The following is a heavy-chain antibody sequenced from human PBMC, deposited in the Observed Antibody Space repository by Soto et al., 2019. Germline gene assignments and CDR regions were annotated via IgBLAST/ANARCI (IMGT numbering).Heavy chain of an antibody. V-gene: IGHV3-30*18. CDR2: ISYDGSNK. CDR3: AKDRSVGVVVAARSYFDY. CDR1: GFTFSSYG. J-gene: IGHJ4*02. Sequence: LRLSCAASGFTFSSYGMHWVRQAPGKGLEWVAVISYDGSNKYYADSVKGRFTISRDNSKNTLYLQMNSLRAEDTAVYYCAKDRSVGVVVAARSYFDYWGQGTLVTVSS. D-gene: IGHD2-15*01.